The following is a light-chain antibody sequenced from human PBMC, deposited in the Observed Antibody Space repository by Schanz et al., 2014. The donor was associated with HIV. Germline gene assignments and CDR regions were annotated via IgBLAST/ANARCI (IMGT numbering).Light chain of an antibody. Sequence: EIVLTQAPGTLSLSPGERGTLSCRASQSVSNNYLAWYQQKQGQAPRLLFYGASNRATGIPDRFSGSGSGTDFTLTISRLEPEDFAVYYCQQRSNWPQTFGQGTRLEIK. J-gene: IGKJ5*01. CDR1: QSVSNNY. CDR2: GAS. V-gene: IGKV3D-20*02. CDR3: QQRSNWPQT.